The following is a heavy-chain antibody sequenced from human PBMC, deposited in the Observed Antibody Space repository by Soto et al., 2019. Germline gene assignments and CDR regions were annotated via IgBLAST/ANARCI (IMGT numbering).Heavy chain of an antibody. CDR2: LYTDGNT. Sequence: EVQLVESGGGLVQPGGSLRLSCAASGFTVSSSYMGWVRQAPGKGLQWLSALYTDGNTYYADSVKGRFSIYRDNSKDTLDIQMNSLRADDTAIYYCARQVGYYWYFDLWGRGTLVTVSS. CDR1: GFTVSSSY. V-gene: IGHV3-66*04. CDR3: ARQVGYYWYFDL. J-gene: IGHJ2*01. D-gene: IGHD2-8*02.